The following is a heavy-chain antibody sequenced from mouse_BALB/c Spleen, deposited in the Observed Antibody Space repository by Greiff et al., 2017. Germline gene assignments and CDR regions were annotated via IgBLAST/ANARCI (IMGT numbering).Heavy chain of an antibody. CDR1: GYAFTSYN. CDR3: ARSPYDYDGYEGCAMDY. CDR2: IDPYNGGT. V-gene: IGHV1S135*01. D-gene: IGHD2-4*01. Sequence: VQLKESGPELVKPGASVKVSCKASGYAFTSYNMNWVKQSHGKSLEWIGYIDPYNGGTSYNQKFKGKATLTVDKSSSTAYMHLNSLTSEDSAVYYCARSPYDYDGYEGCAMDYWGQGTSVTVSS. J-gene: IGHJ4*01.